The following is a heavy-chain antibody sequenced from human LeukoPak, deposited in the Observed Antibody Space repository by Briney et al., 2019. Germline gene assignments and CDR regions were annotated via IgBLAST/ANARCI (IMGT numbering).Heavy chain of an antibody. Sequence: GGSLRLSCAASGFPSSNYYINWVRQAPGKGLEWVSSISSDNSYIYYADSPKGRFTISRDNAKNSVYLQVNSLRAEDTAVYYCAIFFDYWGQGTLVTVSS. V-gene: IGHV3-21*01. CDR3: AIFFDY. CDR2: ISSDNSYI. J-gene: IGHJ4*02. CDR1: GFPSSNYY.